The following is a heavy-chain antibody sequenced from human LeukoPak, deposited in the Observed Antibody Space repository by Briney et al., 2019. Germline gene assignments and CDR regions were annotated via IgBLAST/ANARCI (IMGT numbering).Heavy chain of an antibody. J-gene: IGHJ5*02. CDR2: IYTSGST. CDR3: ARDTSRSYNWFDP. Sequence: SETLSLTCTVSGGSISSGSYYWSWIRQPAVKGLEWIGRIYTSGSTNYNPSLKSRVTISVDTSKNQFSLKLTSVTAADTAVYYRARDTSRSYNWFDPWGQGTLVTVSS. D-gene: IGHD2-2*01. V-gene: IGHV4-61*02. CDR1: GGSISSGSYY.